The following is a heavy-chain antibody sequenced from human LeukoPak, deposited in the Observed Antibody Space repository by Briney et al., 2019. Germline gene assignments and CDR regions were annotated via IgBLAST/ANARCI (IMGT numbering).Heavy chain of an antibody. CDR1: GFTFSRYW. Sequence: GGSLRLSCAASGFTFSRYWMHWVRQAPGEGPVWVSRINSDESTTTYADSVKGRFTISRDNAKNTLYLQMNSLRAEDTAVYYCTKDMGNNWVFDYWGQGTLVTVSS. D-gene: IGHD1-20*01. CDR3: TKDMGNNWVFDY. CDR2: INSDESTT. V-gene: IGHV3-74*01. J-gene: IGHJ4*02.